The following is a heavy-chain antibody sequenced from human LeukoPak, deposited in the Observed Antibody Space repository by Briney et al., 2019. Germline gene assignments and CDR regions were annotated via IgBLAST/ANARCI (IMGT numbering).Heavy chain of an antibody. CDR2: IIPIFGTA. V-gene: IGHV1-69*05. Sequence: GASVKVSCKASGGTFSSYAISWVRQAPGQGLEWMGGIIPIFGTANYAQKFRGRVTITTDESTSTAYMELSSLRSEDTAVYYCAREGGDSSGYYLNYFDYWGQGTLVTVSS. D-gene: IGHD3-22*01. J-gene: IGHJ4*02. CDR3: AREGGDSSGYYLNYFDY. CDR1: GGTFSSYA.